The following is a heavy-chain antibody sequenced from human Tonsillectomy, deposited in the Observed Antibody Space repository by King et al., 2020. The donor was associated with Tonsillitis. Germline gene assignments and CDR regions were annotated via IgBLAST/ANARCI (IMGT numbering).Heavy chain of an antibody. Sequence: VQLVESGGGVVQPGRSLRLSCAASGFTFSSYGMHWVRQAPGKGLEWVAVISYDGTKKNYADSVKGRFTISRDNYKNTLCLQMNSLRAEDTAVYYGAKDYYGSGSYYPIDYWGQGTLVTVSS. D-gene: IGHD3-10*01. J-gene: IGHJ4*02. CDR2: ISYDGTKK. CDR3: AKDYYGSGSYYPIDY. V-gene: IGHV3-30*18. CDR1: GFTFSSYG.